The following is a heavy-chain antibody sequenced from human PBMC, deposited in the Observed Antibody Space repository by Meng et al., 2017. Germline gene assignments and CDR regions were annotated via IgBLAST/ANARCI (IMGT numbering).Heavy chain of an antibody. CDR2: ISGSGGST. CDR3: AKDRYYYDSSGYYDLDY. Sequence: GESLKISCAASGFTFSSYAMSWVRQAPGKELEWVSAISGSGGSTYYADSVKGRFTISRDNSKNTLYLQMNSLRAEDTAVYYCAKDRYYYDSSGYYDLDYWGQGTLVTVSS. J-gene: IGHJ4*02. D-gene: IGHD3-22*01. V-gene: IGHV3-23*01. CDR1: GFTFSSYA.